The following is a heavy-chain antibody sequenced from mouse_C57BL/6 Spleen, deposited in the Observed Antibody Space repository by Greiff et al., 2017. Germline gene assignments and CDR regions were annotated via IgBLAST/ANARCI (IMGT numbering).Heavy chain of an antibody. CDR2: IDPENGDT. Sequence: EVQLQQSGAELVRPGASVKLSCTASGFNIKDDYMPWVKQRPEQGLEWIGWIDPENGDTEYASKFQGKATITADTSSNTAYLQLSSLTSEDTAVYYCTTISSGYFDYWGQGTTLTVSS. J-gene: IGHJ2*01. V-gene: IGHV14-4*01. D-gene: IGHD3-2*02. CDR3: TTISSGYFDY. CDR1: GFNIKDDY.